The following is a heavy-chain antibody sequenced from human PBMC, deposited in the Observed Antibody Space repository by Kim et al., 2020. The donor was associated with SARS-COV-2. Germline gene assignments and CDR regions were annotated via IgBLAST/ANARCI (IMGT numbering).Heavy chain of an antibody. Sequence: ADSVKGRFTISRDNSKNTLSLQMDNLRAEDTAVYYCAKSGEYGDYYFDSWGQGTLVTVSS. CDR3: AKSGEYGDYYFDS. J-gene: IGHJ4*02. V-gene: IGHV3-53*01. D-gene: IGHD2-21*02.